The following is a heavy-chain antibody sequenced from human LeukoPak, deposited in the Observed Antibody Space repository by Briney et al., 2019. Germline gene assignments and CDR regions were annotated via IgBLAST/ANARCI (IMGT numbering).Heavy chain of an antibody. D-gene: IGHD4-11*01. CDR3: ARVHYSNYVYYGMDV. CDR2: INHSGST. V-gene: IGHV4-34*01. J-gene: IGHJ6*02. CDR1: GGSFSGYY. Sequence: SETLSLTCAVYGGSFSGYYWSWIRQPPGKGLEWIGEINHSGSTNYNPSLKSRVTISVDKSKNQFSLKLSSATAADTAVYYCARVHYSNYVYYGMDVWGQGTTVTVSS.